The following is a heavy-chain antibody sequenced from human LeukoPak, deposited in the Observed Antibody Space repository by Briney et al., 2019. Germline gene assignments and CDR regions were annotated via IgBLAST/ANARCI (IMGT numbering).Heavy chain of an antibody. CDR1: GYTFTGYY. Sequence: GASVKVSCKASGYTFTGYYMHWVRQAPGQGLEWMGWINPKSGGTNYAQKFQGRVTVTRDTSISTVYMELSRLRSDDTAMYYCARDSGGGYYYGSSDYYAEYFQHWGQGTLVTVSS. CDR3: ARDSGGGYYYGSSDYYAEYFQH. J-gene: IGHJ1*01. CDR2: INPKSGGT. V-gene: IGHV1-2*02. D-gene: IGHD3-22*01.